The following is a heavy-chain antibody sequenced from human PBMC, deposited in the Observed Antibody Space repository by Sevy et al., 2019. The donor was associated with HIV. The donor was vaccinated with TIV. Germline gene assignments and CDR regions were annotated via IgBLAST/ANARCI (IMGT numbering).Heavy chain of an antibody. CDR1: GFTFSSYE. V-gene: IGHV3-48*03. Sequence: GGSLRLSCAASGFTFSSYEMNWVRQAPGKGLEWVSYISSSGSTIYYADSVKGRFTISRDNAKNSLYLQMNSLRAEDTAVCYCARDSAGAGFDYWGQGTLVTVSS. CDR3: ARDSAGAGFDY. J-gene: IGHJ4*02. CDR2: ISSSGSTI. D-gene: IGHD1-26*01.